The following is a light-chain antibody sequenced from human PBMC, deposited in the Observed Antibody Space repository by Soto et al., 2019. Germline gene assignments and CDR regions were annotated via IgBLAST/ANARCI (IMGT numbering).Light chain of an antibody. V-gene: IGKV3-15*01. CDR1: QSVDIN. CDR2: GAS. Sequence: EIVVRQYPATLAVCPGERATLSCRASQSVDINLAWYQQQPGQAPRLLIYGASTRATATSGRFSGSGSGTKFTLTISSLQSEDFAVYYCQQYNNWPRWTFGQGTKVDIK. J-gene: IGKJ1*01. CDR3: QQYNNWPRWT.